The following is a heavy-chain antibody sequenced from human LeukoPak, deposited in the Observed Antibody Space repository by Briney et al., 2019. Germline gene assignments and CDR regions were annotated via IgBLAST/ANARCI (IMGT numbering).Heavy chain of an antibody. J-gene: IGHJ4*02. D-gene: IGHD6-13*01. CDR1: GFTFSDYY. V-gene: IGHV3-11*04. CDR2: ISSSGSTI. Sequence: GGSLRLSCAASGFTFSDYYMSWIRQAPGKGLEWVSYISSSGSTIYYADSVKGRFTISRDNAKNSLYLQMNSLRAEDTAVYYCARPYSSSWYTLPVDYWGQGTLVTVSS. CDR3: ARPYSSSWYTLPVDY.